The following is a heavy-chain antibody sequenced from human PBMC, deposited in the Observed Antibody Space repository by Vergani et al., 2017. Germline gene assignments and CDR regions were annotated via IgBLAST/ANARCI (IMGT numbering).Heavy chain of an antibody. Sequence: QVQLQESGPGLVKPSQTLSLTCTVSGGSISSGGYYWSWIRQPPGKGLEWIGYIYYSGSTNYNPSLKSRVTISVDTSKNQFSLKLSSVTAADTAVYYCARDLSPLGLWFGELGWFDPWGQGTLVTVSS. CDR2: IYYSGST. J-gene: IGHJ5*02. CDR3: ARDLSPLGLWFGELGWFDP. V-gene: IGHV4-61*08. D-gene: IGHD3-10*01. CDR1: GGSISSGGYY.